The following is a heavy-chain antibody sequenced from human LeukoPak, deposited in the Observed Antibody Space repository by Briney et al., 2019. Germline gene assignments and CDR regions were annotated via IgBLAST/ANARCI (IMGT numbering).Heavy chain of an antibody. CDR2: ISSSGSTI. D-gene: IGHD6-6*01. Sequence: GGSLRLSCAASGFTFSSYAMSWVRQAPGKGLEWVSYISSSGSTIYYADSVKGRFTISRDNAKNSLYLQMNSLRAEDTAVYYCAREMAARSRAVRFDYWGQGTLVTVSS. V-gene: IGHV3-48*03. CDR1: GFTFSSYA. CDR3: AREMAARSRAVRFDY. J-gene: IGHJ4*02.